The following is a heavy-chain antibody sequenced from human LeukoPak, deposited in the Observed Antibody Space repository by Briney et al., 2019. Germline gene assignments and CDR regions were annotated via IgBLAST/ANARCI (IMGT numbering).Heavy chain of an antibody. V-gene: IGHV4-34*01. CDR2: INRNGHT. D-gene: IGHD5-24*01. CDR1: GGPFSEFV. CDR3: ARHAARQMATIDY. Sequence: PSETLSLTCAVYGGPFSEFVWSWTRQAPGKGLEWIGEINRNGHTKYNPSLKSRVTLSVDTSKNQFSLKLSSVTAADTAVYYCARHAARQMATIDYWGRGTLVTVSS. J-gene: IGHJ4*02.